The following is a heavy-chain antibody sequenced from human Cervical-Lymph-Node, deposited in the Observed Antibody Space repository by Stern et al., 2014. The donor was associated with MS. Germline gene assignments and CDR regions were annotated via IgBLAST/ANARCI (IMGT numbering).Heavy chain of an antibody. D-gene: IGHD3-16*02. Sequence: QLQLQESGPRLVKPSETLSLTCSVSGDSMTSSSYYWGWIRQSPGMGLEWIGSFYFPGTTYFNPSVESRATISVDTAKNQFSRRLNSVTATDTATYYCARHLRRGGAIDIWGQGTRVPVSS. CDR3: ARHLRRGGAIDI. J-gene: IGHJ3*02. CDR2: FYFPGTT. CDR1: GDSMTSSSYY. V-gene: IGHV4-39*01.